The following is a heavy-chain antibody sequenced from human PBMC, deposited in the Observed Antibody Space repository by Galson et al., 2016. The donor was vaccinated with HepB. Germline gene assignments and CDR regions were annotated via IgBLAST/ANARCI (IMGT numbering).Heavy chain of an antibody. V-gene: IGHV4-34*01. D-gene: IGHD1-26*01. CDR3: ARISLRVGQDY. CDR1: GGSLRGYY. CDR2: INHSGNT. J-gene: IGHJ4*02. Sequence: SETLSLTCAVYGGSLRGYYWSWIRQPPGKGLEWIGEINHSGNTNYNPSLKSRVTMTVDASKNQFSLTLRSATAADTALYFSARISLRVGQDYWGQGTLVTVSS.